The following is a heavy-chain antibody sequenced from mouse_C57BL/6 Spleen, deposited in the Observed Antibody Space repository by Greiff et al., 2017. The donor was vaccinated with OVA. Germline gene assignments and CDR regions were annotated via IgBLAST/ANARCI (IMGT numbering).Heavy chain of an antibody. Sequence: QVQLQQSGPELVKPGASVKISCKASGYAFSSSWMNWVKQRPGKGLEWIGRIYPGDGDTNYNGKFKGKATLTADKSSSTAYMQLSSLTSEDSAVYFYARRSDGYTYYAMDYWGQGTSVTVSS. V-gene: IGHV1-82*01. CDR2: IYPGDGDT. CDR1: GYAFSSSW. J-gene: IGHJ4*01. CDR3: ARRSDGYTYYAMDY. D-gene: IGHD2-3*01.